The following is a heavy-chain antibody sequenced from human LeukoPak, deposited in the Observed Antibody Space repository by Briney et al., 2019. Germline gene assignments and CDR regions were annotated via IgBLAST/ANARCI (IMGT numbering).Heavy chain of an antibody. D-gene: IGHD4-23*01. V-gene: IGHV1-69*01. Sequence: SVKVSCKASGGTFSSYAISWLRQAPGQGLEWMGGIIPIFGTANYAQKFQGRVTITADESTSTAYMELSSLKSEDTAVYYCASALVTPRYYYMDVWDKGTTVTVSS. CDR3: ASALVTPRYYYMDV. CDR1: GGTFSSYA. J-gene: IGHJ6*03. CDR2: IIPIFGTA.